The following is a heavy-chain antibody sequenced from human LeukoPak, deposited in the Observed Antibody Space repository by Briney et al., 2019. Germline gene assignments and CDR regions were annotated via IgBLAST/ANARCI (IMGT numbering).Heavy chain of an antibody. CDR2: ISVYNGNT. CDR1: GYTFANFG. J-gene: IGHJ4*02. CDR3: ARTCSSSSCYMVH. Sequence: ASVKISCKASGYTFANFGITWVRQAPGQGLEWMGWISVYNGNTNYAQNLQGRVTLTTDTSTSTAYMELRSLRSDDTALYYCARTCSSSSCYMVHWGQGTLVTVSS. V-gene: IGHV1-18*01. D-gene: IGHD2-2*02.